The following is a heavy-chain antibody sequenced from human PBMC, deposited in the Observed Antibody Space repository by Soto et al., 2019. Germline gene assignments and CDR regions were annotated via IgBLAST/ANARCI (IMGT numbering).Heavy chain of an antibody. J-gene: IGHJ6*02. Sequence: SVKVSCKASGGTFSSYAISWVRQAPGQGLEWMGGIIPIFGTANYAQKFQGRVTITADKSTSTAYMELSSLRSEDTAVYYCAASGNWNYDYYYGMDVWGQGTTVTVSS. D-gene: IGHD1-7*01. CDR1: GGTFSSYA. V-gene: IGHV1-69*06. CDR2: IIPIFGTA. CDR3: AASGNWNYDYYYGMDV.